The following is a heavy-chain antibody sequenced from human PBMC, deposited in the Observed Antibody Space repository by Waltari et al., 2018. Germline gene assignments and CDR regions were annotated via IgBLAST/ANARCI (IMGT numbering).Heavy chain of an antibody. Sequence: EAQLVESGGGLVQSGGSLRLSCAASGFPFTSHWFHWVRQAPGKGLILVSQINRDGSSTNYAGFVGGRFTISRDNAQNTVYLQMNSLKAEDTAVYYCARGGWTGTHIDLWGQGILVTVSS. CDR1: GFPFTSHW. CDR3: ARGGWTGTHIDL. V-gene: IGHV3-74*01. D-gene: IGHD1-1*01. J-gene: IGHJ4*02. CDR2: INRDGSST.